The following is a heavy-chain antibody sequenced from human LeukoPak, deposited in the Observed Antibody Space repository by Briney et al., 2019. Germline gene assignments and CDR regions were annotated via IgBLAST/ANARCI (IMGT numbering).Heavy chain of an antibody. CDR2: IFYSGNT. CDR1: GASISNSNYY. J-gene: IGHJ4*02. CDR3: ARGGTMVRGAYEN. Sequence: PSETLSLTCIVSGASISNSNYYWVWIRQPPGKGLEWIGSIFYSGNTYYNPSLKSRVTISVDTSKNQFSLKLTSVTAADTAVYYCARGGTMVRGAYENWGQGTLVTVSS. V-gene: IGHV4-39*07. D-gene: IGHD3-10*01.